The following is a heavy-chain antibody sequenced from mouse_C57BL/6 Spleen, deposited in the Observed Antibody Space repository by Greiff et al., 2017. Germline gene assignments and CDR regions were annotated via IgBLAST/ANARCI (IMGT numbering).Heavy chain of an antibody. J-gene: IGHJ2*01. Sequence: VQLQQSGPELVKPGASVKISCKASGYAFSSSWVNWVKQRPGKGLEWIGRIYPGDGDTNYNGKFKGKATLTADKSSSTAYMQLSSLTSEDSAVYFCARSQLGLDYWGQGTTLTVSS. D-gene: IGHD4-1*02. CDR1: GYAFSSSW. CDR3: ARSQLGLDY. CDR2: IYPGDGDT. V-gene: IGHV1-82*01.